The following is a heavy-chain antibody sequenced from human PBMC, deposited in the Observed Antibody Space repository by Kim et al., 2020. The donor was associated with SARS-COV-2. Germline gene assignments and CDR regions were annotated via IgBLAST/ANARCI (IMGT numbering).Heavy chain of an antibody. Sequence: SGATYYNPSLKSRVTISVDRSKNQFSLKLGSVTAADTAVYYCARADGGNSASDYWGQGTLVTVSS. V-gene: IGHV4-30-2*01. CDR2: SGAT. CDR3: ARADGGNSASDY. J-gene: IGHJ4*02. D-gene: IGHD2-21*02.